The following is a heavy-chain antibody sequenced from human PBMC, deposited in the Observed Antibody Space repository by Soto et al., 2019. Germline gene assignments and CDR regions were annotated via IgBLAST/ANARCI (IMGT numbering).Heavy chain of an antibody. D-gene: IGHD1-26*01. CDR2: IYHSGST. J-gene: IGHJ4*02. V-gene: IGHV4-30-2*01. CDR3: ASAQGGAHIGY. Sequence: PSETLSLTCTVSGGSVSSGGYSWRWIRQPPGKGLEWIGYIYHSGSTYYNPSLKSRVTISVDRSKNQFSLKLSSVTAADTAVYYCASAQGGAHIGYWGQGTLVTVSS. CDR1: GGSVSSGGYS.